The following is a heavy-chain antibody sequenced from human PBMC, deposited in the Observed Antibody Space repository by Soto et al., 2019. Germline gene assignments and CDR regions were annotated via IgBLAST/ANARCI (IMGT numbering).Heavy chain of an antibody. CDR1: GYTFTNYY. Sequence: QVQLVQSGAEVKKPGASVKLSCKASGYTFTNYYIHWVRQAPGQGLEWMAIINHNGGSTNYAQKFQGRVTLTRDTSPSTVYMDLISLKSEDTAVSYCARGLAAGDYWGQGTLVTVSS. D-gene: IGHD6-13*01. J-gene: IGHJ4*02. V-gene: IGHV1-46*01. CDR2: INHNGGST. CDR3: ARGLAAGDY.